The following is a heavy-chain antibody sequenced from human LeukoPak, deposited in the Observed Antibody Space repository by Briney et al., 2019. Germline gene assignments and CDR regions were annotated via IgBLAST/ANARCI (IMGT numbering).Heavy chain of an antibody. J-gene: IGHJ4*02. V-gene: IGHV4-31*03. CDR3: ARGGWKAPFDY. CDR1: GGSISSGGYY. Sequence: SETLSLTCTVSGGSISSGGYYWSWIRQHPGKGLEWIGYIYYSGSTYYNPSLKSRVTISVDTSKNQFSLKLSSVTAADTAVYYCARGGWKAPFDYWGQGTLVTVSS. D-gene: IGHD1-1*01. CDR2: IYYSGST.